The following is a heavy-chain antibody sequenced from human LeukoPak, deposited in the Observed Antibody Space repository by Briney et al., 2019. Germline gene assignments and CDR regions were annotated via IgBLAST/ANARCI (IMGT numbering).Heavy chain of an antibody. CDR2: IYYTGST. J-gene: IGHJ5*02. D-gene: IGHD1-26*01. V-gene: IGHV4-59*01. CDR1: GGSFSSSY. CDR3: ARGTSGSYYGVWFDP. Sequence: SETLSLTCTVSGGSFSSSYWSWVRQPPGKGLEWIAYIYYTGSTNYNPSLKGRVTISLDTSKNHFSLKLSSVTAADTAVYYCARGTSGSYYGVWFDPWGQGTLVTVSS.